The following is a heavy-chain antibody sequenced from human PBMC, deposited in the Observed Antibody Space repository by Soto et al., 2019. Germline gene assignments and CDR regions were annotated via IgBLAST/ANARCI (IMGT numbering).Heavy chain of an antibody. D-gene: IGHD3-3*01. CDR2: ISGSGGST. CDR3: VHLGAAAFEVFCSGYYLFYF. CDR1: GFTFSRYA. Sequence: HPGGSLRLACAASGFTFSRYAMSWVRQAPGKGLEWVSAISGSGGSTYYADSVKGRFTISRDNSKNTLYLQMNSLRAEDTAVYYCVHLGAAAFEVFCSGYYLFYFCGQGTLVTVSS. J-gene: IGHJ4*02. V-gene: IGHV3-23*01.